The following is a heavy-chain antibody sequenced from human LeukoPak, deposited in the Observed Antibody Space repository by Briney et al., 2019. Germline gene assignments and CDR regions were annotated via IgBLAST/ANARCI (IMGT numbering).Heavy chain of an antibody. V-gene: IGHV4-4*07. J-gene: IGHJ6*03. CDR3: AREDVLMVYATVLVSYYYYYMDV. CDR2: IYTSGST. Sequence: PSETLSLTCTVSGGSISSYYWSWIRQPAGKGLEWIGRIYTSGSTNYNPSLKSRVTMSVDTSKNQFSLKLSSVTAADTAVYYCAREDVLMVYATVLVSYYYYYMDVWGKGTTVTVSS. D-gene: IGHD2-8*01. CDR1: GGSISSYY.